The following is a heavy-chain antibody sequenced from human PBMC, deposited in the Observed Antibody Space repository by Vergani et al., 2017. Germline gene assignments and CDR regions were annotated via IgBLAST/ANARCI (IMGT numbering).Heavy chain of an antibody. CDR2: ISYDGNGK. Sequence: QVQLVESGGNVVQSGTSLRLSCAASGFTFSDFAMHWLRQAPGKGPEWVALISYDGNGKYYGDSLKGQFTISRDNSKNTLFLQMSNLQIDDTAVYYCAKGGFCTSASCQDAFDVWGRGTQVIVSS. CDR3: AKGGFCTSASCQDAFDV. D-gene: IGHD2-2*01. V-gene: IGHV3-30*18. J-gene: IGHJ3*01. CDR1: GFTFSDFA.